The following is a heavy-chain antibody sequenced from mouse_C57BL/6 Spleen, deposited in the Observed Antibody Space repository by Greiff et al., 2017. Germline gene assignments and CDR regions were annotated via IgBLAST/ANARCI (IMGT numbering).Heavy chain of an antibody. CDR1: GFTFSDYY. V-gene: IGHV5-16*01. CDR3: ARSGTDDAMDY. Sequence: EVQLVESEGGLVQPGSSMKLSCTASGFTFSDYYMAWVRQVPEKGLEWVANINYDGSSTYYLDYLKSRFIISRDNAKNILYLQMSSLKSEDTATYYCARSGTDDAMDYWGQGTSVTVSS. J-gene: IGHJ4*01. D-gene: IGHD4-1*01. CDR2: INYDGSST.